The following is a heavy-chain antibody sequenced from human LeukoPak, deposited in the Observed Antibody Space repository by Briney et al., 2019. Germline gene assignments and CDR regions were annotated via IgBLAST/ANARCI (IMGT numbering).Heavy chain of an antibody. D-gene: IGHD4-23*01. V-gene: IGHV3-7*01. CDR1: GFTFSSYG. Sequence: GGSLRLSCAASGFTFSSYGMHWVRQAPGKGLEWVANIKQDGSEKYYVDSVKGRFTISRDNAKNSLYLQMNSLRAEDTAVYYCARDLDGGTSVFAYWGQGTLVTVSS. CDR3: ARDLDGGTSVFAY. J-gene: IGHJ4*02. CDR2: IKQDGSEK.